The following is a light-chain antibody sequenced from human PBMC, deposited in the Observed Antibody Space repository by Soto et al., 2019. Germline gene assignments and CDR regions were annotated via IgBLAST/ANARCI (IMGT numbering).Light chain of an antibody. CDR1: QTVTKSY. V-gene: IGKV3-20*01. J-gene: IGKJ1*01. CDR3: QQSGSSPWT. Sequence: ETVLTQSPGTLSLSPGERATLSCRASQTVTKSYLAWYQQKPGQAPRLLIFGTSSRATGVPDRFSGSGSGTDFTLTISSLEPEDFAVYFCQQSGSSPWTFGHGDQGGNQT. CDR2: GTS.